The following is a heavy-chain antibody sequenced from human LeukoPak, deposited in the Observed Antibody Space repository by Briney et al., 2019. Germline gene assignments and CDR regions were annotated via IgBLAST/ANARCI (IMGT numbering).Heavy chain of an antibody. V-gene: IGHV1-18*01. CDR2: ISAYNGNT. CDR1: GYTFTSYG. D-gene: IGHD6-19*01. Sequence: ASVKVSCKASGYTFTSYGISWVRQAPGQGLEWMGWISAYNGNTNYAQKLQGRVTMTTDTSTSTAYMELRSLRSDDTAVYYCAGDFRSYARYSSGWYAQYFQHWGQGTLVTVSS. CDR3: AGDFRSYARYSSGWYAQYFQH. J-gene: IGHJ1*01.